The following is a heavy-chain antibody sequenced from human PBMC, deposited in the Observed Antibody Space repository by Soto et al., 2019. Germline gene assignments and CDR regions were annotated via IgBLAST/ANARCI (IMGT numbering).Heavy chain of an antibody. D-gene: IGHD6-19*01. CDR2: IIPILGIA. CDR1: GGTFSSYT. J-gene: IGHJ3*02. V-gene: IGHV1-69*02. CDR3: ARGPKAVAGLNAIDI. Sequence: SVKVSCKASGGTFSSYTISWVRQAPGQGLEWMGRIIPILGIANYAQKFQGRVTITADKSTSTAYMELSSLRSEDTAVYYCARGPKAVAGLNAIDIWGPGTMVTVSS.